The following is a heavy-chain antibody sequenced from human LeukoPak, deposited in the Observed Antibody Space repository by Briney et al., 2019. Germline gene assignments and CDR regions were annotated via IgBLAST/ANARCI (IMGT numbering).Heavy chain of an antibody. J-gene: IGHJ4*02. CDR2: ISYDGSNK. Sequence: PGGSLRLSCAASGFTFDFYWMNWVRQAPGKGLEWVAVISYDGSNKYYADSVKGRFTISRDNSKNTLYLQMNSLRAEDTAVYYCARDTRGLDYWGQGTLVTVSS. V-gene: IGHV3-30-3*01. CDR3: ARDTRGLDY. D-gene: IGHD1-26*01. CDR1: GFTFDFYW.